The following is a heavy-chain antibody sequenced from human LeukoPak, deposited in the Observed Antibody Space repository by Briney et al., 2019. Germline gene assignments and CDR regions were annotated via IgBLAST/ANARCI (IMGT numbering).Heavy chain of an antibody. D-gene: IGHD6-19*01. J-gene: IGHJ3*02. CDR3: ARDSGYSSGWYLAFDI. CDR2: ISSSGSTI. CDR1: GFTFSSYE. V-gene: IGHV3-48*03. Sequence: GGSLRLARVPFGFTFSSYEMNWVRQAPGKGLEWVSYISSSGSTIYYADSVKGRFTISRDNAKNSLYLQMNSLRAEDTAVYYCARDSGYSSGWYLAFDIWGQGTMVTVAS.